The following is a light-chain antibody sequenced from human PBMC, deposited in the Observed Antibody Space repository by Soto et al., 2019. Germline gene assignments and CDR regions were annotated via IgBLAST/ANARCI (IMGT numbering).Light chain of an antibody. CDR2: DNN. J-gene: IGLJ2*01. CDR3: GTWDSGLLL. V-gene: IGLV1-51*01. CDR1: SSNIGNNY. Sequence: QSVLTQPPSVSAAPGHKVTISCAGSSSNIGNNYVSWYQQLPGTAPQLLIYDNNKRPSGIPDRFSGSKSGTSATLGITGLQTGDEADYYCGTWDSGLLLFGGGTKLTVL.